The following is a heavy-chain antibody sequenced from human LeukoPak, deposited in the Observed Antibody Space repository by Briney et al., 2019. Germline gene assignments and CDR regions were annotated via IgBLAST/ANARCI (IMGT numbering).Heavy chain of an antibody. V-gene: IGHV4-39*07. CDR1: GGSISSSSYY. CDR3: AIGWEDIVRSYYFDY. Sequence: PSETLSLTCTVSGGSISSSSYYWGWIRQPPGKGLEWIGSIYYSGSTYYNPSLKSRVTISVDTSKIQFSLKLSSVTAADTAAYYCAIGWEDIVRSYYFDYWGQGTLVTVSS. J-gene: IGHJ4*02. CDR2: IYYSGST. D-gene: IGHD2-15*01.